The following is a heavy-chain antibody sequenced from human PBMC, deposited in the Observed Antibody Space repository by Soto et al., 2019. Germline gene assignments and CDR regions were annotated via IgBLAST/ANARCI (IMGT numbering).Heavy chain of an antibody. D-gene: IGHD6-19*01. CDR1: GFTFSSYG. CDR3: AKEVGDSSGPDY. CDR2: ISYDGSNK. Sequence: SLRLSCAASGFTFSSYGMHWVRQAPGKGLEWVAVISYDGSNKYYAASVKGRFTISRDNSKNTLYLQMNSLRAEDTAVYYCAKEVGDSSGPDYWGQGTLVTVSS. J-gene: IGHJ4*02. V-gene: IGHV3-30*18.